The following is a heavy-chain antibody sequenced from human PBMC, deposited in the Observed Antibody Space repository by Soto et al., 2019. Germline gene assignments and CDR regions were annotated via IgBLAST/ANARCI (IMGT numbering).Heavy chain of an antibody. CDR3: AREWDSSNHGGYWFEP. CDR2: MNPNSGNT. D-gene: IGHD6-13*01. CDR1: GYTFTSYD. J-gene: IGHJ5*02. V-gene: IGHV1-8*01. Sequence: ASVKVSCKASGYTFTSYDINWVRQATGQGLEWMGWMNPNSGNTGYAQKFQGRVTMTRNTSISTAYMELSSLRSEDTAVYYCAREWDSSNHGGYWFEPWGQGTLVTVSS.